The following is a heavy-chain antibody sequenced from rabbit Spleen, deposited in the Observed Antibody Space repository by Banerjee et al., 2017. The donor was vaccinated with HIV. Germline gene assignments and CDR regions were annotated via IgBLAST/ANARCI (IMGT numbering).Heavy chain of an antibody. CDR3: ARDGAGSSYFNL. CDR1: GFTINSYY. V-gene: IGHV1S7*01. Sequence: PLKETGGGLVQPGGTLTLTCKASGFTINSYYMTWVRQAPGKGLEWIGYIDPLFGSTYYASWVNGRFTISSHNAQNTLYLQLNSLTAADTATYFCARDGAGSSYFNLWGPGTLVTVS. CDR2: IDPLFGST. J-gene: IGHJ4*01. D-gene: IGHD8-1*01.